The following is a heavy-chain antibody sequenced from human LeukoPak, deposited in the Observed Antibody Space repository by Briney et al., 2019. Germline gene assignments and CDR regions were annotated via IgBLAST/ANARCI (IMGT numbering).Heavy chain of an antibody. Sequence: ASVKVSCKASGGTFSSYAISWVRQAPGQGLEWMGGIIPIFGTANYAQKFQGRVTITADKSTSTAYMELSSLRSEDTAVYYCARTEGGYSYGYGLDYWGQGTLVTVSS. J-gene: IGHJ4*02. CDR2: IIPIFGTA. CDR1: GGTFSSYA. V-gene: IGHV1-69*06. D-gene: IGHD5-18*01. CDR3: ARTEGGYSYGYGLDY.